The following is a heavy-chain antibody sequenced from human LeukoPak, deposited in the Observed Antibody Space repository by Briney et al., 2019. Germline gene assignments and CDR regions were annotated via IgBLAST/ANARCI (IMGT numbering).Heavy chain of an antibody. Sequence: SETLSLTCTVSGGSISSYYWSWIRQPPGKGLEWIGYIYYSGSTNYNPSLKSRVTISVDTPKNQFSLKLSSVTAADTAVYYCARGGLRGDRIIDYWGQGTLVTVSS. J-gene: IGHJ4*02. D-gene: IGHD2-21*02. V-gene: IGHV4-59*01. CDR2: IYYSGST. CDR3: ARGGLRGDRIIDY. CDR1: GGSISSYY.